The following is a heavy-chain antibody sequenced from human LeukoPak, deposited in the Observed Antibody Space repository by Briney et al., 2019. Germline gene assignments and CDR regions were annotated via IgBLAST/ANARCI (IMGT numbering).Heavy chain of an antibody. CDR1: GFTFSSYW. J-gene: IGHJ6*02. D-gene: IGHD2-2*01. CDR3: ASLPAASGYYGMDV. Sequence: GGSLRLSCAASGFTFSSYWMHWVRQAPGKGLVWVSRINSDGSSTSYADSVKGRFTISRDNAKNTLYLQMNSLRAEDTAVYYCASLPAASGYYGMDVWGQGTTVTVS. CDR2: INSDGSST. V-gene: IGHV3-74*01.